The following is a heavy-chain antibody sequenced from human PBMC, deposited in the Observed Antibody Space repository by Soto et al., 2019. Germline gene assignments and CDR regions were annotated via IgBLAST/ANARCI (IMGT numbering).Heavy chain of an antibody. Sequence: SETLSLTCTVSGGSISSYYWSWIRQPPGKGLEWIGYIYYSGSTNYNPSLKSRVTISVDTSKNQFSLKLSSVTAADTAVYYRARGGYYDFWSGYYRPADYYYYYMDVWGKGTTVTVSS. D-gene: IGHD3-3*01. CDR3: ARGGYYDFWSGYYRPADYYYYYMDV. CDR2: IYYSGST. J-gene: IGHJ6*03. V-gene: IGHV4-59*01. CDR1: GGSISSYY.